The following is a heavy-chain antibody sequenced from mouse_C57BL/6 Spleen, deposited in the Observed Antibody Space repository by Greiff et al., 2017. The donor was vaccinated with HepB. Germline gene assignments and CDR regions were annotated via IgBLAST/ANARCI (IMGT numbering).Heavy chain of an antibody. D-gene: IGHD1-1*01. J-gene: IGHJ2*01. Sequence: VKLQESGAELVKPGASVKMSCKASGYTFTTYPIEWMKQNHGKSLEWIGNFHPYNDDTKYNEKFKGKATLTVEKSSSTVYLELSRLTSDDSAVYYCARGYYYGSSYAFDYWGQGTTLTVSS. CDR2: FHPYNDDT. CDR3: ARGYYYGSSYAFDY. CDR1: GYTFTTYP. V-gene: IGHV1-47*01.